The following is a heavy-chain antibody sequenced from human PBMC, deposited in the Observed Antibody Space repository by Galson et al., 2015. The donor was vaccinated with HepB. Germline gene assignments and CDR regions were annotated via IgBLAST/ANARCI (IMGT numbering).Heavy chain of an antibody. V-gene: IGHV3-15*01. CDR3: TTDPTGEQWPPDY. J-gene: IGHJ4*02. D-gene: IGHD6-19*01. CDR1: GFTFSNAW. Sequence: LRLSCAASGFTFSNAWMSWVRQAPGKGLEWVGRIKSKTDGGTTDYAAPVKGRFTISRDDSKNTLYLQMNSLKTEDTAVYYCTTDPTGEQWPPDYWGQGTLVTVSS. CDR2: IKSKTDGGTT.